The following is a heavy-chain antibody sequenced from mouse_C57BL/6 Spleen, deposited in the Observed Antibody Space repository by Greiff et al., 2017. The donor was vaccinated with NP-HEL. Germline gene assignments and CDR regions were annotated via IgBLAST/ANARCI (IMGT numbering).Heavy chain of an antibody. CDR3: AREGSGVRDAMDY. CDR2: ISYDGSN. V-gene: IGHV3-6*01. Sequence: ESGPGLVKPSQSLSLTCSVTGYSITSGYYWNWIRQFPGNKLEWMGYISYDGSNNYNPSLKNRISITRDTSKNQFFLKLNSVTTEDTATYSCAREGSGVRDAMDYWGQGTSVTVSS. J-gene: IGHJ4*01. D-gene: IGHD3-2*02. CDR1: GYSITSGYY.